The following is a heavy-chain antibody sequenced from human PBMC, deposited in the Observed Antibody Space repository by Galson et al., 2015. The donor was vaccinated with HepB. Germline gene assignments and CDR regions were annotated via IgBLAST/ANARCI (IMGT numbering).Heavy chain of an antibody. CDR1: GFSLSTSEMC. Sequence: PALVKPTQTLTLTCTFSGFSLSTSEMCVSWIRQAPGKALEWLARIAWDDDKYYSTSLKTRLTISKDTSTNQVVLTMTNMDPMDTGTYYCARSGYASGWYFYYFDSWGPGTLVTVSS. CDR2: IAWDDDK. D-gene: IGHD6-19*01. J-gene: IGHJ4*02. V-gene: IGHV2-70*11. CDR3: ARSGYASGWYFYYFDS.